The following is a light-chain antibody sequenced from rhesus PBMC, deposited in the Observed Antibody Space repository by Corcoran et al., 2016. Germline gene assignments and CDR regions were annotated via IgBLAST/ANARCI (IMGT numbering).Light chain of an antibody. CDR1: QDIRGW. CDR3: QQGYDTPWT. Sequence: DIQMTQSPSSLSASVGDKVTITCRASQDIRGWLAWYQQKSGKAPQLLISAASSLQSGVPSRFSGRGSGTDYTLTISSLQPEDFATDYCQQGYDTPWTFGQGTKVEIK. J-gene: IGKJ1*01. V-gene: IGKV1-18*01. CDR2: AAS.